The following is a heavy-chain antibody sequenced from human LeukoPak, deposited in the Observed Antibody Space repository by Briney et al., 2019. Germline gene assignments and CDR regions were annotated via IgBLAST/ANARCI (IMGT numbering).Heavy chain of an antibody. V-gene: IGHV4-30-4*01. CDR2: IYYSGST. J-gene: IGHJ4*02. D-gene: IGHD3-10*01. Sequence: SQTLSLTCTVSGGSISSGDYYWSWIRQPPGKGLEWIGYIYYSGSTYYNPSLKSRVTMSVDTSKNRFSPKMSSVTAADTAVYYCASNYGSGSYHYFDYWGQGTLVTVSS. CDR3: ASNYGSGSYHYFDY. CDR1: GGSISSGDYY.